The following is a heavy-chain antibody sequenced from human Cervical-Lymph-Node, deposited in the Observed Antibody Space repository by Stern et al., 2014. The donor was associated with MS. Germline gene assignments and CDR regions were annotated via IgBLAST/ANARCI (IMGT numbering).Heavy chain of an antibody. CDR3: ARDFEFQLQCD. J-gene: IGHJ4*02. CDR1: GGSISSDNW. CDR2: VYNSESA. V-gene: IGHV4-4*02. Sequence: VQLEESGPGLVKPSGTLSLTCAVSGGSISSDNWWSWVRQPPGKGLEWIGDVYNSESANSNRSLKIRFTMSVANSKNLFSLRLTSVTAADTAVYYCARDFEFQLQCDWGQGALVTVSS. D-gene: IGHD2-2*01.